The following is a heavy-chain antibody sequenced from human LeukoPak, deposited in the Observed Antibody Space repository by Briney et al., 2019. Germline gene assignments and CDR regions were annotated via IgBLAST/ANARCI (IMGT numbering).Heavy chain of an antibody. CDR3: ARRYCSGGTCYFFDY. J-gene: IGHJ4*02. CDR2: IIGSGGST. D-gene: IGHD2-15*01. V-gene: IGHV3-23*01. Sequence: GGSLRLSCAASGFTFISYAMSWVRQAPGKGLEWVSSIIGSGGSTYYADSVKGRFTISRDNSRNTLYLQMNSLRAEDTAVYYCARRYCSGGTCYFFDYWGQGTLVTVSS. CDR1: GFTFISYA.